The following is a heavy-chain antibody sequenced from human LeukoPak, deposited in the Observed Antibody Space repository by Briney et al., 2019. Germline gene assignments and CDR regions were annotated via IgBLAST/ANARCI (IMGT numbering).Heavy chain of an antibody. CDR2: IQYSGST. J-gene: IGHJ3*02. V-gene: IGHV4-59*02. CDR1: GGPVTHYY. CDR3: ARGLLWFGESSPDAFDI. D-gene: IGHD3-10*01. Sequence: PSETLSLTCSVSGGPVTHYYWNWIRQSPGKGLEWIGYIQYSGSTSYNPSRSSRISLSVDESRSQCSLKLSSVTAADTAVYYCARGLLWFGESSPDAFDIWGQGTMVTVSS.